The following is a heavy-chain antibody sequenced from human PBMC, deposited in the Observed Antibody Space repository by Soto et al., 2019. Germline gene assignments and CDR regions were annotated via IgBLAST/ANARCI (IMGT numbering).Heavy chain of an antibody. CDR3: ARDPVRITNFGVVNY. CDR1: GFTFSSYS. J-gene: IGHJ4*02. D-gene: IGHD3-3*01. Sequence: EVQLVESGGGLVKPGGSLRLSCAASGFTFSSYSMNWVRQAPGKGLEWVSSISSSSSYIYYADSVKGRFTISRDNAKNPLYLQMNSLKAEDTAVYYWARDPVRITNFGVVNYWGQGTLVTVSS. CDR2: ISSSSSYI. V-gene: IGHV3-21*01.